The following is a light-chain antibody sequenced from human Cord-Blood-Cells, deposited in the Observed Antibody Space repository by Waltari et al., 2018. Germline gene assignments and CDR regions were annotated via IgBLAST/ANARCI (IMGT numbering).Light chain of an antibody. Sequence: DIVMTQSPLSLPVTPGEPASISCRSSQSLLHSNGYNYLDWYLQKPGQSPQLLIYLGSNRASGVPDRFSGSGSGTDFTLKISRLEADDVGVYYCMQALQTPWTFGQGPKVEI. CDR2: LGS. CDR3: MQALQTPWT. CDR1: QSLLHSNGYNY. J-gene: IGKJ1*01. V-gene: IGKV2-28*01.